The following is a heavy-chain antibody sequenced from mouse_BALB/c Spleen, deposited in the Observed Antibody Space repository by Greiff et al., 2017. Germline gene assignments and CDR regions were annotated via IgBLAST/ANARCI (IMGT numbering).Heavy chain of an antibody. D-gene: IGHD2-2*01. CDR3: ARGYGYASWFAY. CDR2: ISSGGST. CDR1: GFTFSSYA. J-gene: IGHJ3*01. Sequence: EVQGVESGGGLVKPGGSLKLSCAASGFTFSSYAMSWVRQTPEKRLEWVASISSGGSTYYPDSVKGRFTISRDNARNILYLQMSSLRSEDTAMYYGARGYGYASWFAYWGQGTLVTVSA. V-gene: IGHV5-6-5*01.